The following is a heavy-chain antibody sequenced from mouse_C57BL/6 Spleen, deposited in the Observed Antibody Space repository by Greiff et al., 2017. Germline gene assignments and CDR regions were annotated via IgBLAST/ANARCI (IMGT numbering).Heavy chain of an antibody. CDR2: IDPEDGDT. CDR1: GFNIKDYY. J-gene: IGHJ2*01. CDR3: TPHYYGSSSIIDY. V-gene: IGHV14-1*01. D-gene: IGHD1-1*01. Sequence: VQLQQSGAELVRPGASVKLSCTASGFNIKDYYMHWVKQRPEQGLEWIGRIDPEDGDTEYAPKFQGKATMPADTSSTTAYLQLSSLTSEDTAVYYCTPHYYGSSSIIDYGGQGTTLTVSS.